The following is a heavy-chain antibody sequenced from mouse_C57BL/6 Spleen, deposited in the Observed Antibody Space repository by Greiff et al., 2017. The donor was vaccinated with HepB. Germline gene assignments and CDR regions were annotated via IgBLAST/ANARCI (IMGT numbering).Heavy chain of an antibody. CDR1: GYSITSGYY. J-gene: IGHJ4*01. V-gene: IGHV3-6*01. CDR3: ARDLYDYYAMDY. D-gene: IGHD2-3*01. Sequence: DVKLVESGPGLVKPSQSLSLTCSVTGYSITSGYYWNWIRQFPGNKLEWMGYISYDGSNNYNPSLKNRISITRDTSKNQFFLKLNSVTTEDTATYYCARDLYDYYAMDYWGQGTSVTVSS. CDR2: ISYDGSN.